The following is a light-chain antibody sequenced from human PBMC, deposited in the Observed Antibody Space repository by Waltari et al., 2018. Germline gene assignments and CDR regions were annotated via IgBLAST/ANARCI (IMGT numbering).Light chain of an antibody. CDR2: DAS. J-gene: IGKJ4*01. Sequence: AIQLTQSPSPLSASVGDKVTITCRASQDIISALAWYQQKPGKAPKLLLYDASNLESGVPSRFSGSGSGTDFTLAISNLQPEDFATYYCQQFNNYPLTFGGGTKVEIK. CDR3: QQFNNYPLT. CDR1: QDIISA. V-gene: IGKV1D-13*01.